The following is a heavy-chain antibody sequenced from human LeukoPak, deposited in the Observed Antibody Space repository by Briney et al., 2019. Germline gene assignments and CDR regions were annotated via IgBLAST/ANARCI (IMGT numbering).Heavy chain of an antibody. CDR1: GGTFSSYA. J-gene: IGHJ4*02. V-gene: IGHV1-69*13. CDR2: IIPIFGTA. D-gene: IGHD5-18*01. Sequence: SVKVSCKASGGTFSSYAISWVRQAPGQGLEWMGGIIPIFGTANYAQKFQGRVTITADESTSTAYMELSSLRSEDTAVYYCARDSSMLNTAMVTGLDYWGQGTLVTVSS. CDR3: ARDSSMLNTAMVTGLDY.